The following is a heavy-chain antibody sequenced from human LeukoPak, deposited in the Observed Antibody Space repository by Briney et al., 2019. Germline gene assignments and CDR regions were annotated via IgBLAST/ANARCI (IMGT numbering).Heavy chain of an antibody. V-gene: IGHV4-30-2*01. Sequence: SQTLSLTCAVSGGSISSGGYYWSWIRQPPGKGLEWIGEINHSGSTNYNPSLKSRVTISVDTSKNQFSLKLSSVTAADTAVYYCARGTTVVTATYNWFDPWGQGTLVTVSS. CDR2: INHSGST. CDR3: ARGTTVVTATYNWFDP. D-gene: IGHD2-21*02. CDR1: GGSISSGGYY. J-gene: IGHJ5*02.